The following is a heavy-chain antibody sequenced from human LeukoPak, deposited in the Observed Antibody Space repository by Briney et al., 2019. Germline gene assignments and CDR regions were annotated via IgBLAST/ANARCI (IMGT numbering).Heavy chain of an antibody. Sequence: GGSLRLSCAASGFSFTNYAMTWVRQAPGKGLEWVSSISGGGAVTYYADSVKGRFTISRDNSKNTLYLQMNSLRAEDTAVYYCAREGSSGWYKTADAFDIWGQGTMVTVSS. CDR1: GFSFTNYA. CDR3: AREGSSGWYKTADAFDI. V-gene: IGHV3-23*01. J-gene: IGHJ3*02. D-gene: IGHD6-19*01. CDR2: ISGGGAVT.